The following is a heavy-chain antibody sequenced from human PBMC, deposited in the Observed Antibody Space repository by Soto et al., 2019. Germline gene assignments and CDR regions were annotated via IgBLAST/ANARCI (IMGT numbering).Heavy chain of an antibody. V-gene: IGHV1-18*01. CDR2: ISPYNRNT. D-gene: IGHD3-10*01. CDR1: GYPFSSIG. J-gene: IGHJ4*02. CDR3: ARDLDGSGNYYTDY. Sequence: ASVKVSCKASGYPFSSIGISWVRQAPGQGLEWMGWISPYNRNTYYAQRLQGGVTMTTDTSTSTAYMELRSLRSDDTAMYFCARDLDGSGNYYTDYWGQGTLVTVSS.